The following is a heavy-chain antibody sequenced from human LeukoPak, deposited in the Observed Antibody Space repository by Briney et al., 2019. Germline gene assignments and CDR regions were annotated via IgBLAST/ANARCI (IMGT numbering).Heavy chain of an antibody. CDR3: ARVRGYCSSTICYRYYFDY. J-gene: IGHJ4*02. V-gene: IGHV4-38-2*02. CDR2: IYHSGST. D-gene: IGHD2-2*01. Sequence: PSETLSLTCTVSGYSISSGYCWGWIRQPPGKGLEWIGTIYHSGSTYYNPSPKRRVTISVDTSKTQFSLKLTSVTAADTAVYYCARVRGYCSSTICYRYYFDYWGQGTLVTVSS. CDR1: GYSISSGYC.